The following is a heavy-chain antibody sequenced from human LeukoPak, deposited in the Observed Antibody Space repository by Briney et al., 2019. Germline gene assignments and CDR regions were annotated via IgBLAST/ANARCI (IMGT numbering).Heavy chain of an antibody. V-gene: IGHV4-59*05. J-gene: IGHJ4*02. CDR1: GGSISSYY. CDR3: TRHLVSSPSRPFHH. D-gene: IGHD6-6*01. Sequence: SETLSLTCTVSGGSISSYYWSWIRQPPGRGLEWIGSIYFSGSTYYNPSLNSRVTISVDTSKNQFSLKLTSVTATDTAVYYCTRHLVSSPSRPFHHWGQGTLVTVSS. CDR2: IYFSGST.